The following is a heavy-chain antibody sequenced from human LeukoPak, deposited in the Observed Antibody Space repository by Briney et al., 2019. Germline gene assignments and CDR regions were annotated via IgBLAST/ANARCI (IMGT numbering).Heavy chain of an antibody. CDR2: INGSGGTT. D-gene: IGHD3-10*02. CDR3: AELGITMIGGV. J-gene: IGHJ6*04. V-gene: IGHV3-23*01. Sequence: GGSLRLSCAASGFTFSSYAMSWVRQAPGKGLEWVSDINGSGGTTYYADSVKGRFTISRDNAKNSLYLQMNSLRAEDTAVYYCAELGITMIGGVWGKGTTVTISS. CDR1: GFTFSSYA.